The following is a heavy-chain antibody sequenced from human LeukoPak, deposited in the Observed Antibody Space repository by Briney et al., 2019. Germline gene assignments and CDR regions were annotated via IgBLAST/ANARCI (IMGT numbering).Heavy chain of an antibody. Sequence: GGSLRLSCAASGFSFDSYTMNWVRQAPGKGLVWVSRVNSDGSSTRYADSVRGRFTISRDNAKNTLYLQMNSLRAEDTAVYYCISSNPSFDYWGQGTLVTVSS. J-gene: IGHJ4*02. CDR1: GFSFDSYT. CDR3: ISSNPSFDY. V-gene: IGHV3-74*01. CDR2: VNSDGSST.